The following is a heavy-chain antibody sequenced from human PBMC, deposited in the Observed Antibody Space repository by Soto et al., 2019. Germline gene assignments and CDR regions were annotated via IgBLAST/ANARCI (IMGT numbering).Heavy chain of an antibody. D-gene: IGHD4-17*01. CDR2: TRNKANSHTT. V-gene: IGHV3-72*01. Sequence: VGSLRLSCAASGFIFSDHYMDWFRQAPGKGLEWVGRTRNKANSHTTEYAASVKGRFTISRDDSKNSLYLQMNSLKIEDTAVYYCARATTVTDYWGQGTLVTVSS. J-gene: IGHJ4*02. CDR1: GFIFSDHY. CDR3: ARATTVTDY.